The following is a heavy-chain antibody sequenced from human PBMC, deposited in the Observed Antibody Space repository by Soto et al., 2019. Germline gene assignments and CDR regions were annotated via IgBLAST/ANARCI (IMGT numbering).Heavy chain of an antibody. V-gene: IGHV3-21*06. CDR2: ISSTTNYI. CDR1: GFTFTRYS. Sequence: PGGSLRLSCAASGFTFTRYSMNWVRQAPGKGLEWVSSISSTTNYIYYGDSMKGRFTISRDNDKNSLYLEMNSLRAEETAVYYCARESEDLTSNFDYWGQGDLVTVSS. J-gene: IGHJ4*02. CDR3: ARESEDLTSNFDY.